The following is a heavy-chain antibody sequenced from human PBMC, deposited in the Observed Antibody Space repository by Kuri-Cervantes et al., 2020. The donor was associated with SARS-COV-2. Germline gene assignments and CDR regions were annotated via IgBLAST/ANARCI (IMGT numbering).Heavy chain of an antibody. J-gene: IGHJ4*02. CDR3: ASLYSSSSDPGDY. Sequence: GGSLRLSCAASGFTFSSYSMNWVRQAPGKGLEWVSGISWNSGSIGYVDSVKGRFTISRDNAKNSLYLQMNSLRAEDTAVYYCASLYSSSSDPGDYWGQGTLVTVSS. CDR2: ISWNSGSI. V-gene: IGHV3-48*04. D-gene: IGHD6-6*01. CDR1: GFTFSSYS.